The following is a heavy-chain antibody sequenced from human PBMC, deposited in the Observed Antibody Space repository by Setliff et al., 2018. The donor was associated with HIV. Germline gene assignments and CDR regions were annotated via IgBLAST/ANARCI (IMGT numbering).Heavy chain of an antibody. J-gene: IGHJ5*02. D-gene: IGHD3-10*02. CDR3: ALHYVSLREWFDP. CDR2: INPDNGAT. CDR1: GYTFTDFY. Sequence: ASVKVSCKASGYTFTDFYIHWVRQAPGQGLEWMGRINPDNGATNTAQKFQGRVTMTRDTSIRIAYMELSGLRSDDTALYYCALHYVSLREWFDPWGPGTLVTV. V-gene: IGHV1-2*06.